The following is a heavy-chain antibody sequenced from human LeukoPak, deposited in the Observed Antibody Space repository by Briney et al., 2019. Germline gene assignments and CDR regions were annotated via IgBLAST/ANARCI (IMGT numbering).Heavy chain of an antibody. CDR1: GFTFSSYG. D-gene: IGHD5-18*01. CDR2: IWYDGSNK. Sequence: PGRSLRLSCAASGFTFSSYGMHWVRQAPGKGLEWVAVIWYDGSNKYYADSVKGRFTISRDYSKNTLYLQMNSLRAEDTAVYYCARDTAIIPENYGMDVWGQGTTVTVSS. J-gene: IGHJ6*02. V-gene: IGHV3-33*01. CDR3: ARDTAIIPENYGMDV.